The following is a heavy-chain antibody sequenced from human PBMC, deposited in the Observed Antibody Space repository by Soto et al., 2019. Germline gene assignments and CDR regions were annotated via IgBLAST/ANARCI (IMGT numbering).Heavy chain of an antibody. V-gene: IGHV4-59*01. CDR1: GGSISNYY. CDR2: MYYNGNI. Sequence: SETLSLTCNVSGGSISNYYWTWVRQSPEKGMEWIGYMYYNGNINYNPSLKSRVTISIETSKNQFSLTLKSVTAADTAVYYCASGGNWFDPWGQGGLVTVSS. J-gene: IGHJ5*02. D-gene: IGHD3-16*01. CDR3: ASGGNWFDP.